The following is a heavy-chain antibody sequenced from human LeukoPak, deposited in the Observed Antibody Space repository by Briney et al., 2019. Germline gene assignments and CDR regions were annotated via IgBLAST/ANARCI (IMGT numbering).Heavy chain of an antibody. CDR1: GGSISSYY. Sequence: PSETLSLTCTVSGGSISSYYWSWIRQPPGKGLEWIGYIYYSGRTNYNPSLKSRVTISVDTSKNQFSLKLSSVTAADTAVYYCARERVGATTGFDYWGQGTLVTVSS. D-gene: IGHD1-26*01. CDR3: ARERVGATTGFDY. J-gene: IGHJ4*02. V-gene: IGHV4-59*01. CDR2: IYYSGRT.